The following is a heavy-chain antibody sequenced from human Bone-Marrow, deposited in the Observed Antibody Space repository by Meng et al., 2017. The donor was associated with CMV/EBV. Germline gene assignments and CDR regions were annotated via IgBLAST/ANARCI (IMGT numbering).Heavy chain of an antibody. CDR1: GYTFTGYY. D-gene: IGHD3-22*01. J-gene: IGHJ3*02. CDR2: INPNSGGT. V-gene: IGHV1-2*02. CDR3: ARDLADYDSSGYDDAFDI. Sequence: QGQLGQSGAEVKKPGASVKVSCKASGYTFTGYYMHWVRQAPGQGLEWMGWINPNSGGTNYAQKFQGRVTMTRDSSISTAYMELSRLRSDDTAVYYCARDLADYDSSGYDDAFDIWGQGTMVTVSS.